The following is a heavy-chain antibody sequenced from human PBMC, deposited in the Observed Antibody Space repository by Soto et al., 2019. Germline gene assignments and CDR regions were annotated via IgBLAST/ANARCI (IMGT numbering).Heavy chain of an antibody. Sequence: PGGSLRLSCAASGFTLTSYDMHWVRQAPGKGLEWMALILHDGSAEYYADSVKGRFTISRDNSKSTLYLQMNSLRAEDTAVYYCARSRDGYSFYFYYGMDVWGQGTTVTVSS. CDR3: ARSRDGYSFYFYYGMDV. D-gene: IGHD4-4*01. CDR1: GFTLTSYD. V-gene: IGHV3-30*03. J-gene: IGHJ6*02. CDR2: ILHDGSAE.